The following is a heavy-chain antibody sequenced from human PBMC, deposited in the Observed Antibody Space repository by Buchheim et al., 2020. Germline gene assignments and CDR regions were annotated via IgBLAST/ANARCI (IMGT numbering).Heavy chain of an antibody. CDR2: IYYSGST. CDR3: ARGLYYDSSGYYFDY. J-gene: IGHJ4*02. D-gene: IGHD3-22*01. CDR1: GGSISSGGYS. Sequence: QVQLQESGPGLVKPSQTLSLTCAVSGGSISSGGYSRSWIRQPPGKGLEWIGYIYYSGSTYYNPSLKSRVTISVDTSKNQLSLKLSSVTAADTAVYYCARGLYYDSSGYYFDYWGQGTL. V-gene: IGHV4-30-4*07.